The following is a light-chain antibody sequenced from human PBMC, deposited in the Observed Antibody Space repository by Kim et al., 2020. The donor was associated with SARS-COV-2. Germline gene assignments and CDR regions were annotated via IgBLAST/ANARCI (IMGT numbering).Light chain of an antibody. CDR3: NSFTTSTTLV. CDR1: SSDIGAYNY. Sequence: GQSITISCTGTSSDIGAYNYVSWYQQHPGKAPKLMIYDVSNRPSGVSNRFSGSKSGNTASLTIAGLQAEDEADYYCNSFTTSTTLVFGGGTKLTVL. J-gene: IGLJ2*01. V-gene: IGLV2-14*03. CDR2: DVS.